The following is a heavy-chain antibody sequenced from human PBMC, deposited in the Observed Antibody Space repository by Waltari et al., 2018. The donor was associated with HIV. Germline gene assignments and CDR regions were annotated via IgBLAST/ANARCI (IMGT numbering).Heavy chain of an antibody. Sequence: VQLQQWGGGLFNSSVTLSLPCAVYGDSFNGFFWTWLRQPPGRGVEWIGEISHSGATAYNPSLGGRATVSLDTTKNQFFVTLKSLTVADTATYFCARGRRPYHNLFTGYTFYFDSWGRGS. J-gene: IGHJ4*02. CDR3: ARGRRPYHNLFTGYTFYFDS. CDR1: GDSFNGFF. D-gene: IGHD3-9*01. V-gene: IGHV4-34*02. CDR2: ISHSGAT.